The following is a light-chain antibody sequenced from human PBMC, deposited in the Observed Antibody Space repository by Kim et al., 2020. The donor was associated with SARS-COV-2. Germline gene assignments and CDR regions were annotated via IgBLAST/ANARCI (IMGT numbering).Light chain of an antibody. CDR2: DNN. Sequence: QSVLTQPPSVSAAPGQMVTISCSGSSSNIGNNYVSWYQQLPGTAPKLLIYDNNKRPSGIPDRFSGSKSGTSATLGITGLQTGDEADDYCGTWDSSLSAVFGGGTQLTVL. CDR3: GTWDSSLSAV. V-gene: IGLV1-51*01. J-gene: IGLJ3*02. CDR1: SSNIGNNY.